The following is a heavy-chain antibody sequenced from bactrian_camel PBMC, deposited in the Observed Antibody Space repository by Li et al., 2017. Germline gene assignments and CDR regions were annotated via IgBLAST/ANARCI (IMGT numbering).Heavy chain of an antibody. CDR3: AAKSRAYYSSQSCKGVFGY. D-gene: IGHD2*01. J-gene: IGHJ6*01. V-gene: IGHV3S55*01. CDR1: GFTFDGRD. CDR2: ITDEGKP. Sequence: HVQLVESGGGSAQAGGSLRLSCTASGFTFDGRDMGWYRQAAGKECELVARITDEGKPYYPSSFEDRFAISHDVAGNALYLQMDSLEPEDTAVYYCAAKSRAYYSSQSCKGVFGYWGQGTQVTVS.